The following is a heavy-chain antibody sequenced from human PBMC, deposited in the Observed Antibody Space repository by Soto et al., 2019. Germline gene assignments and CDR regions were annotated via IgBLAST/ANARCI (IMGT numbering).Heavy chain of an antibody. CDR1: GYTFTHYG. D-gene: IGHD2-21*02. CDR2: VSAYNGNT. V-gene: IGHV1-18*01. Sequence: QVQLVQSGAEVKKPGASVKVSCKASGYTFTHYGISWVRQAPGQGLEWMGWVSAYNGNTNYAQKLQGSVTMTTDTSTSTAYMDLTSLRSDDTAVYYCARWPLVVVTAYYFDYWGQGTLVTVSS. J-gene: IGHJ4*02. CDR3: ARWPLVVVTAYYFDY.